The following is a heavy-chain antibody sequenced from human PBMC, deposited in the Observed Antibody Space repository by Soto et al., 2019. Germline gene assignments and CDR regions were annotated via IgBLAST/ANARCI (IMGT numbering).Heavy chain of an antibody. CDR1: GFTFSSYS. V-gene: IGHV3-21*01. CDR3: ARVGVLRFLEWLPHDAFDI. J-gene: IGHJ3*02. Sequence: EVQLVESGGGLVKPGGSLRLSCAASGFTFSSYSMNWVRQAPGKGLEWVSSISSSSSYIYYADSVKGRFTISRDNAKNSLYLQMNSLRAEDTAVYYCARVGVLRFLEWLPHDAFDIWGQGTMVTVSS. D-gene: IGHD3-3*01. CDR2: ISSSSSYI.